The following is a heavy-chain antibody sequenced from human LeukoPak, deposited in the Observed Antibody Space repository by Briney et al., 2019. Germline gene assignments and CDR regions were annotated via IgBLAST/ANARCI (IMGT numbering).Heavy chain of an antibody. Sequence: GGSLRLSCAASGFTFSSYSMNWVRQAPGKGLEWVSSISSSDTYIYHADSVKGRFTISRDNAKNSLYLQMTSLTAEDTAVYYCAKGSGTSRPYYLDYWGRGTLVTVSS. CDR1: GFTFSSYS. CDR2: ISSSDTYI. CDR3: AKGSGTSRPYYLDY. V-gene: IGHV3-21*04. D-gene: IGHD6-25*01. J-gene: IGHJ4*02.